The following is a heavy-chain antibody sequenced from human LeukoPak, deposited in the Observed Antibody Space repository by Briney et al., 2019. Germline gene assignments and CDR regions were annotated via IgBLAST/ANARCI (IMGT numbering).Heavy chain of an antibody. V-gene: IGHV3-74*01. J-gene: IGHJ4*02. CDR1: GFIFSDYW. CDR3: AKGGTSSWYTRYFDY. D-gene: IGHD6-13*01. Sequence: GGSLRLSCAPSGFIFSDYWFHWVRQTPGQGLVWVAAINRDGTGTSHADSVKGRFTISRDDSKNTLYLQMSNLRAEDTAVYYCAKGGTSSWYTRYFDYWGQGTLVTVSS. CDR2: INRDGTGT.